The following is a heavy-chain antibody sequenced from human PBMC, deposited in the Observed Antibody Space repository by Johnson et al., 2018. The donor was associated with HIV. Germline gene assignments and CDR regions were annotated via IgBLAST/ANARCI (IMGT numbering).Heavy chain of an antibody. D-gene: IGHD3-22*01. CDR2: IKQDGSEK. V-gene: IGHV3-7*01. CDR1: GFTFSSYW. Sequence: VQLVESGGGLVKPGGSLRLSCAASGFTFSSYWMSWVRQAPGKGLEWVANIKQDGSEKYYVDSVKGRFTISRDNAKNSLYLQMNSLRAEDTAVYYCARVMGLGGYSLAFDIWGQGTMVTVSS. J-gene: IGHJ3*02. CDR3: ARVMGLGGYSLAFDI.